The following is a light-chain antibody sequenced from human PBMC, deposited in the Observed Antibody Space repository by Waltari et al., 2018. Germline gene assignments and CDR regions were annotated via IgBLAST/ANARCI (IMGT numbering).Light chain of an antibody. V-gene: IGKV1-9*01. CDR1: QGISSD. CDR2: AAS. Sequence: IQLTQSPSSLSASVGDRCTITCRASQGISSDLAWYQQKPGKAPKLLIYAASTLQSGVPSRFSGSGSGTDFTLTISSLQPEDFATHYCQQLNIYPPITFGQGTRLEIK. J-gene: IGKJ5*01. CDR3: QQLNIYPPIT.